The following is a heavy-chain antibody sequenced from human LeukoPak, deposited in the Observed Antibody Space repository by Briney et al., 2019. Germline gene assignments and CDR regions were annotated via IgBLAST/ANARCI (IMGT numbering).Heavy chain of an antibody. CDR1: GFTFSSYG. D-gene: IGHD3-22*01. J-gene: IGHJ4*02. V-gene: IGHV3-23*01. CDR2: ISGSGGST. CDR3: ARDRYYDSSGPADGDY. Sequence: GGSLRLSCAASGFTFSSYGMSWVRQAPGKGLEWVSAISGSGGSTYYADSVKGRFTISRDNSKNTLYLQMNSLRAEDTAVYYCARDRYYDSSGPADGDYWGQGTLVTVSS.